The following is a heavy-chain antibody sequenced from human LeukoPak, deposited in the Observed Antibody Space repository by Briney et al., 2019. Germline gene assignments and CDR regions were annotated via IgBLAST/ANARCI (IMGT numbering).Heavy chain of an antibody. CDR2: INWNGGST. Sequence: GGSLRLSCAASGFTFDDYGMSWVRQAPEKGLEWVSGINWNGGSTGYADSVKGRFTISRDNAKNSLYLQMNTLRAEDTALYYCARGKTSRYYYYGMDVWGQGTTVTVSS. V-gene: IGHV3-20*04. CDR1: GFTFDDYG. J-gene: IGHJ6*02. CDR3: ARGKTSRYYYYGMDV.